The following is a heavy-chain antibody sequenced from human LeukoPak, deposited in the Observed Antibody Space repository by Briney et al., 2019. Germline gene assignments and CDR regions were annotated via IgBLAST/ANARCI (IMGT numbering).Heavy chain of an antibody. J-gene: IGHJ4*02. V-gene: IGHV3-33*01. CDR2: IWYDGSNK. Sequence: SGGSPRLSCAASGFTFSSYGMHWVRQAPGKGLEWVAVIWYDGSNKYYADSVKGRFTISRDNSKNTLYLQMNSLRAEDTAVYYCARAKIQFSSSWSDYFDYWGQGALVTVSS. CDR3: ARAKIQFSSSWSDYFDY. CDR1: GFTFSSYG. D-gene: IGHD6-13*01.